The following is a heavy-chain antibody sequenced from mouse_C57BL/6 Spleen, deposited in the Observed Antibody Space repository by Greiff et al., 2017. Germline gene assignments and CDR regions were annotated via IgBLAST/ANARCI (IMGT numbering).Heavy chain of an antibody. D-gene: IGHD2-1*01. Sequence: EVMLLESGPGLAKPSQTLSLTCSVTGYSITSDYWNWIRKFPGNKLEYMGYISYSGSTYYNPSLKSRISITRDTSKNQYYLQLNSVTTEDTATYYCARSHDGNSAWFAYWGQGTLVTVSA. J-gene: IGHJ3*01. CDR1: GYSITSDY. CDR3: ARSHDGNSAWFAY. V-gene: IGHV3-8*01. CDR2: ISYSGST.